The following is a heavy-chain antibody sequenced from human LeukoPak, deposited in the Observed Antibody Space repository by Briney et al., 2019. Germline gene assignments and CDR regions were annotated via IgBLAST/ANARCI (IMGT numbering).Heavy chain of an antibody. Sequence: SVKVSCKASGGTFSSYAISWVRQAPGQGREWMGGIIPIFGTANYAQKFQGRVTITADESTSTAYMELSSLRSEDTAVYYCARDSSDCSSTSCYSWFDPWGQGTLVTVSS. CDR2: IIPIFGTA. J-gene: IGHJ5*02. CDR3: ARDSSDCSSTSCYSWFDP. V-gene: IGHV1-69*01. CDR1: GGTFSSYA. D-gene: IGHD2-2*01.